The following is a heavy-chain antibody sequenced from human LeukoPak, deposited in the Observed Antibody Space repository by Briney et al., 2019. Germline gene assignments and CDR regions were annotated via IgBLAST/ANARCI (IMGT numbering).Heavy chain of an antibody. Sequence: GGSLRLSCVVSGFTFSTFTMNWVRQAPGKGLEWVSCISSSSSYIYYADSVKGRFTISRDNAKNSLYLQMNSLRAEDTAVYYCAELGITMIGGVWGKGTTVTISS. V-gene: IGHV3-21*01. CDR2: ISSSSSYI. CDR3: AELGITMIGGV. J-gene: IGHJ6*04. CDR1: GFTFSTFT. D-gene: IGHD3-10*02.